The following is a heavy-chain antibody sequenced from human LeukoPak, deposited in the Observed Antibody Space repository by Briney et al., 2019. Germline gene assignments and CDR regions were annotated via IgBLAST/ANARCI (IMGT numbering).Heavy chain of an antibody. Sequence: SETLSLTCGVYGGSFSAYYWNWIRQPPGKGLEWIGEINHSGSTNYNPSLKSRVTISVDTSKNQFSLKLRSVTAADTAVYYCARHPGYCSSTSCRLPDYWGQGTLVTVSS. D-gene: IGHD2-2*01. V-gene: IGHV4-34*01. J-gene: IGHJ4*02. CDR3: ARHPGYCSSTSCRLPDY. CDR2: INHSGST. CDR1: GGSFSAYY.